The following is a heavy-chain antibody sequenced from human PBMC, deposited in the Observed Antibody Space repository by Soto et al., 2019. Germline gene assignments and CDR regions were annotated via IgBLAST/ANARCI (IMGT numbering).Heavy chain of an antibody. CDR3: ARLIGTSSWFDS. V-gene: IGHV5-51*01. D-gene: IGHD6-19*01. CDR1: GYSFTSYW. J-gene: IGHJ5*01. Sequence: PGDSPKVSCNGSGYSFTSYWIGWVRQMPGKGLEWMGMIFPGDSDTRYSPSFQGQVIISADKSISTAYLQWSSLRASDSAMYYCARLIGTSSWFDSWGQGALVTVSS. CDR2: IFPGDSDT.